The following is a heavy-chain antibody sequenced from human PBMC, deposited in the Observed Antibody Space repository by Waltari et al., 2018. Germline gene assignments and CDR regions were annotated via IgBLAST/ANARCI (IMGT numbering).Heavy chain of an antibody. Sequence: QVQLQESGPGLVKPSETLSLTCTVSGGSISSYYWSWIRQPPGKGLEWIGYIYYRGSTNSTPSSQSGSTKSLGTSKNQFSLRLGSVTAADTAGYYCARDRSITMIVGGGGFDYWGQGTLVTVSS. D-gene: IGHD3-22*01. CDR2: IYYRGST. V-gene: IGHV4-59*01. CDR3: ARDRSITMIVGGGGFDY. J-gene: IGHJ4*02. CDR1: GGSISSYY.